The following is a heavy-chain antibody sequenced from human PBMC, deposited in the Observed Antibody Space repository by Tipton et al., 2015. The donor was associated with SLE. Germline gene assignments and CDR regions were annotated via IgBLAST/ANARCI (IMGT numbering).Heavy chain of an antibody. D-gene: IGHD3-22*01. CDR3: ARDLALYDSSGYFDY. V-gene: IGHV4-59*11. J-gene: IGHJ4*02. Sequence: TLSLTCTVSGGSISSHYWSWIRQPPGMGLEWIGYIYYSGSTNYNPPLKSRVTISVDTSKKQFSLKLSSVTAADTAVYYCARDLALYDSSGYFDYWGQGTLVTVSS. CDR2: IYYSGST. CDR1: GGSISSHY.